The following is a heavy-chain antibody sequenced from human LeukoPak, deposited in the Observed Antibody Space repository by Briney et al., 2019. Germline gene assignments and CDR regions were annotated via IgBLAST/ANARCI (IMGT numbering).Heavy chain of an antibody. D-gene: IGHD3-22*01. CDR3: AKERVIVYDSSGYYYREPCDY. CDR2: ISGSGGST. Sequence: GGSLRLSCAASGFTFSSYAMSWVRQAPGKGLEWVSAISGSGGSTSYADSVKGRFTISRDNSKNTLYLQMNSLRAEDTAIYYCAKERVIVYDSSGYYYREPCDYWGQGTLVTVSS. V-gene: IGHV3-23*01. J-gene: IGHJ4*02. CDR1: GFTFSSYA.